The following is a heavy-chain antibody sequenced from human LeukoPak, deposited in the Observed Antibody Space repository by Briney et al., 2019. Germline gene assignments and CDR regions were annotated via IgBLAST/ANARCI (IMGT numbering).Heavy chain of an antibody. CDR1: GGSISSHY. CDR3: ASPEGY. CDR2: IYSSGNT. V-gene: IGHV4-4*07. Sequence: PSETLSLTCTVSGGSISSHYWSWIRQPAGKGLEWIGRIYSSGNTNYNPSLKSRVTMSIDTSKNHVSLRLSSVTAADTAVYYCASPEGYWGQGTLVTVSS. J-gene: IGHJ4*02. D-gene: IGHD1-14*01.